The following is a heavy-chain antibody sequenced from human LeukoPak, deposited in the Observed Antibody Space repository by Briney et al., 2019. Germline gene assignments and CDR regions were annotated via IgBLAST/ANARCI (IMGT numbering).Heavy chain of an antibody. CDR2: ISSSSSTI. Sequence: PGGSLRLSCAASGFTFSSYSMNWVRQAPGKGLEWVSHISSSSSTIYYADSVKGRFTISRDNAKNSLYLQMNSLRAEDTAVYYCAREYAYYYDSSGYVNSARDAFDIWGQGTMVTVSS. J-gene: IGHJ3*02. CDR1: GFTFSSYS. D-gene: IGHD3-22*01. V-gene: IGHV3-48*01. CDR3: AREYAYYYDSSGYVNSARDAFDI.